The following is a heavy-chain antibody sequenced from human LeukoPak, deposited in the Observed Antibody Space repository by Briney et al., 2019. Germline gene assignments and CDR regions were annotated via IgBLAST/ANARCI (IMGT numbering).Heavy chain of an antibody. D-gene: IGHD4-11*01. J-gene: IGHJ4*02. Sequence: SETLSLTCTVSGGSISSYSWSWIRQPPGKGLEWIGYIYYSGSTNYSPSLKSRVTISLDTSKNQFSLKLTSVTAADTAVYYCARSSDYRGFAYWGQGTLVTVSS. V-gene: IGHV4-59*01. CDR1: GGSISSYS. CDR2: IYYSGST. CDR3: ARSSDYRGFAY.